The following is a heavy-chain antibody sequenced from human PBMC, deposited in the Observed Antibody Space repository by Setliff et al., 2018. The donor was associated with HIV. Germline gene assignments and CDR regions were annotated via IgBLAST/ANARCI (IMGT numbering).Heavy chain of an antibody. D-gene: IGHD1-26*01. CDR3: ARSTVGVGATFP. Sequence: PEETLSLTCTVSGDSINTHYWSWIRQPPGKGLEWIGYVSHTGNTNSNPSLKSRVTISVDTSKNEFSLRLRSVTAADTAIYYCARSTVGVGATFPWGRGTLVTVSS. V-gene: IGHV4-59*11. J-gene: IGHJ4*02. CDR1: GDSINTHY. CDR2: VSHTGNT.